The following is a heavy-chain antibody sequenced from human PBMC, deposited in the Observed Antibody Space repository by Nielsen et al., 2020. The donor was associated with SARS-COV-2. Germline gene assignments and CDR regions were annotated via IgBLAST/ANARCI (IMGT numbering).Heavy chain of an antibody. CDR2: IFANDEK. J-gene: IGHJ4*02. Sequence: SGPTLVKPTETLTLTCTVSGFSLNNRLGVTWIRQPPGKALEWLAHIFANDEKSYSTSLKSRLTISKDTSKSQVVLTMTNMDPVDTATYSCARFRPSITVAGRGGDYFDYWGQGTLVTVSS. D-gene: IGHD6-19*01. CDR3: ARFRPSITVAGRGGDYFDY. V-gene: IGHV2-26*01. CDR1: GFSLNNRLG.